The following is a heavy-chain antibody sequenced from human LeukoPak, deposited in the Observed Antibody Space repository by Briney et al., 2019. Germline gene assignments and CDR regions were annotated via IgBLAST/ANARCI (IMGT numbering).Heavy chain of an antibody. V-gene: IGHV5-51*01. CDR3: ARDLKPHSSSNPFDY. CDR1: GYTFTTYW. D-gene: IGHD3-22*01. CDR2: IYPGDSDT. J-gene: IGHJ4*02. Sequence: GESLQISCKGSGYTFTTYWIGWVRQLPGKGLEWMGIIYPGDSDTRYSPSFQGQVTISADKSISTAYLQWSSLKAADTAMYYCARDLKPHSSSNPFDYWGQGTLVTVSS.